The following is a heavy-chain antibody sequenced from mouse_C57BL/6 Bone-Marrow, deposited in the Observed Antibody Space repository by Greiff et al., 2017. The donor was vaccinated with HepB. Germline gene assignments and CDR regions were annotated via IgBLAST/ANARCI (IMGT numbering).Heavy chain of an antibody. D-gene: IGHD3-2*02. CDR3: ARQLRLRGGLNY. V-gene: IGHV1-82*01. J-gene: IGHJ2*01. CDR2: IYPGDGDT. Sequence: QVQLQQSGPELVKPGASVKISCKASGYAFSSSWMNWVKQRPGKGLEWIGRIYPGDGDTNYNGKFKGKATLTADTSSSAAYMQLSSLTSEDSAVYFCARQLRLRGGLNYWGQGTTLTVSS. CDR1: GYAFSSSW.